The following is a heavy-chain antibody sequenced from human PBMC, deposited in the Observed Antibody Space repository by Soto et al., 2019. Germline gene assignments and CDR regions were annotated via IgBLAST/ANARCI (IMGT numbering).Heavy chain of an antibody. CDR1: GYTFTSYA. J-gene: IGHJ4*02. Sequence: ASVKVSCKASGYTFTSYAMHWVRQAPGQRLEWMGWINAGNGNTKYSQKFQGRVTITRDTSASTAYMELSSLRSEDTAVYYCARDRDCSSTSCSGAGDYWGQGTLVTVSS. V-gene: IGHV1-3*01. CDR3: ARDRDCSSTSCSGAGDY. CDR2: INAGNGNT. D-gene: IGHD2-2*01.